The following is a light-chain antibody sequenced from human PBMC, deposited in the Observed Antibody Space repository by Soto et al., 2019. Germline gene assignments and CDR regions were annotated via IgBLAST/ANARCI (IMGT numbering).Light chain of an antibody. J-gene: IGKJ4*01. CDR2: ATS. Sequence: DIQMTQSPSSLSASVGDRVTITCRASESISSYLNWYQQKPGKAPQLLIYATSSLPSGVPSRFSGDGSATDFTLSISGLQPDDFATYYCQQNYSTRALTFGGGTTVDIK. CDR3: QQNYSTRALT. CDR1: ESISSY. V-gene: IGKV1-39*01.